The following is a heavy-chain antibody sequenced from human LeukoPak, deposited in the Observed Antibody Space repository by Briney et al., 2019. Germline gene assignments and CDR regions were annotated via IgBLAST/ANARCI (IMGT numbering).Heavy chain of an antibody. Sequence: GGSLRLSCAASGFTFSSYWMSWVRQAPGKGLEWVANIKQDGSEKYYVDSVKGRFTISRDNAKNSLYLQMNSLRAEDTAVYYCATLPQWLELSRFDYWGQGTLVTVSS. CDR3: ATLPQWLELSRFDY. V-gene: IGHV3-7*01. CDR2: IKQDGSEK. CDR1: GFTFSSYW. D-gene: IGHD6-19*01. J-gene: IGHJ4*02.